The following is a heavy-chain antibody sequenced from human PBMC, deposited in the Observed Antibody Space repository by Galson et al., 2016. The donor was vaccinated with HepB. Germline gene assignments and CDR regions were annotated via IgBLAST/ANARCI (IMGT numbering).Heavy chain of an antibody. D-gene: IGHD3-16*01. CDR2: ISSDSSHK. V-gene: IGHV3-30*04. Sequence: SLRLSCAASGFAFSVDTMHWVRQAPGKGLEWVTVISSDSSHKYYADSVKGRFTISRDNSKDTLYLQMNSLRTEDTALYYCARYIIGGLPDYFDYWGQGTLVTVSS. CDR1: GFAFSVDT. J-gene: IGHJ4*02. CDR3: ARYIIGGLPDYFDY.